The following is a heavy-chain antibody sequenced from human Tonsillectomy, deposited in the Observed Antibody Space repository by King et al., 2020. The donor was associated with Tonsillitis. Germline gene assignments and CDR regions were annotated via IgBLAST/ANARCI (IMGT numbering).Heavy chain of an antibody. CDR1: GFSLSTGGMC. CDR3: ARRFDGRGDY. D-gene: IGHD3-9*01. V-gene: IGHV2-70*11. CDR2: IDWDEDK. Sequence: TLKESGPALVKPTQTLTLTYTFSGFSLSTGGMCVSWIRQPPGKALEWLARIDWDEDKYYNTSLKTRLTVSKDTSKNQVVLTMTNIDPVETSTYYCARRFDGRGDYWGQGTLVTVSS. J-gene: IGHJ4*02.